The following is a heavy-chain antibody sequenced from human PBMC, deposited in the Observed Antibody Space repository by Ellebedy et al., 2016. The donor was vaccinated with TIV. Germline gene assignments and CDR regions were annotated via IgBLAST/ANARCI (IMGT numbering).Heavy chain of an antibody. CDR2: FDPEDGET. Sequence: AASVKVSCKVTGYTLTELSMHWVRQAPGKGLEWMGGFDPEDGETIYAQNFQGRVTMNEDTSKDTAYMALNSLRSDDTAVYYCARDDWSRPAYCGGDCYLTFDPWGQGTLVTVSS. V-gene: IGHV1-24*01. CDR1: GYTLTELS. CDR3: ARDDWSRPAYCGGDCYLTFDP. J-gene: IGHJ5*02. D-gene: IGHD2-21*02.